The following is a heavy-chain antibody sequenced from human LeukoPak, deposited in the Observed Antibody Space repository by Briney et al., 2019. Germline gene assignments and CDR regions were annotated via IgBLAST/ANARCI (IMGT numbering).Heavy chain of an antibody. V-gene: IGHV3-23*01. CDR3: AKDRRYSSSWTFDY. J-gene: IGHJ4*02. D-gene: IGHD6-13*01. CDR1: GFTFSSYA. CDR2: ISGSDYTT. Sequence: PGGSLRLSCAASGFTFSSYAMSWVRQAPGKGLEWVSTISGSDYTTYYADSVKGRFTISRDNSKNTVYLQMNSLRAEDTAVYYCAKDRRYSSSWTFDYWGQGTLVTVSS.